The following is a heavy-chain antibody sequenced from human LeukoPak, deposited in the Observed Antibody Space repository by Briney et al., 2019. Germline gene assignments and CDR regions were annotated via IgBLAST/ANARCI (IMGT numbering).Heavy chain of an antibody. D-gene: IGHD1-26*01. CDR3: ARDLISGHYTFDY. J-gene: IGHJ4*02. V-gene: IGHV3-48*02. CDR2: ISSTSSNI. Sequence: GGSLRLSCAASGYPFSSFSMNWVRQAPGKGLEWVSYISSTSSNIYYADSVQGRFTVSRDNVKNSLYLQMNSLRDDDTAVYYCARDLISGHYTFDYWGQGTLVTVSS. CDR1: GYPFSSFS.